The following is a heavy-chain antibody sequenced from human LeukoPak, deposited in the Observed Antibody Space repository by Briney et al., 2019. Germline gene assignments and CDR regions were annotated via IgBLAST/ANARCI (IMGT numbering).Heavy chain of an antibody. V-gene: IGHV3-30*04. CDR1: GFTLSTYA. Sequence: GGSLRLSCVASGFTLSTYAIHWVRQPPGKGLVWVAVMSPDGTNKYYADSVKGRFTISRDSSKNTLFLQMNGLRVNDTAAYYCPSTHLNVDSHYNNLNVWGQGTTATV. CDR2: MSPDGTNK. D-gene: IGHD3-9*01. J-gene: IGHJ6*02. CDR3: PSTHLNVDSHYNNLNV.